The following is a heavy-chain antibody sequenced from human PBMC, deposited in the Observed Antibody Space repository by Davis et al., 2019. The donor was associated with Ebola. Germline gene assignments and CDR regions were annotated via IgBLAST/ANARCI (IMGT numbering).Heavy chain of an antibody. J-gene: IGHJ6*03. CDR3: AREGGGGATPYYYYYMDV. CDR1: GFTFSSYE. V-gene: IGHV3-21*01. Sequence: GESLKISCAASGFTFSSYEMNWVRQAPGKGLEWVSSISSSSSYIYYADSVKGRFTISRDNAKNSLYLQMNSLRAEDTAVYYCAREGGGGATPYYYYYMDVWGKGTTVTVSS. D-gene: IGHD1-26*01. CDR2: ISSSSSYI.